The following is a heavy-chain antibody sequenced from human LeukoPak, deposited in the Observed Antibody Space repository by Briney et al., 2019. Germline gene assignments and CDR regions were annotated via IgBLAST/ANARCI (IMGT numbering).Heavy chain of an antibody. V-gene: IGHV3-21*01. CDR3: ARAIYGSGSYYNVDAFDI. D-gene: IGHD3-10*01. J-gene: IGHJ3*02. CDR2: ISSSSSYI. CDR1: GFTFSSYA. Sequence: GGSLRLSCAASGFTFSSYAMSWVRQAPGKGLEWVSSISSSSSYIYYADSVKGRFTISRDNAKNSLYLQMNSLRAEDTAVYYCARAIYGSGSYYNVDAFDIWGQVTMVTVSS.